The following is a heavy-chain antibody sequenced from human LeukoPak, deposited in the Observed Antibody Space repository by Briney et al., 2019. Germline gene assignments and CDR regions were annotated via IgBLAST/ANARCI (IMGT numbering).Heavy chain of an antibody. CDR1: GFIFSKYG. D-gene: IGHD3-10*01. CDR2: IALNGGDT. V-gene: IGHV3-23*01. CDR3: ARVGVTCCYYYYMDV. Sequence: PGGSLRLSCAVSGFIFSKYGMTWLRQAPGKGLEWVSCIALNGGDTDYADSVRGRFTISRDNFQNSLYFQMNSLRAEDTAIYYCARVGVTCCYYYYMDVWGKGTTVTVSS. J-gene: IGHJ6*03.